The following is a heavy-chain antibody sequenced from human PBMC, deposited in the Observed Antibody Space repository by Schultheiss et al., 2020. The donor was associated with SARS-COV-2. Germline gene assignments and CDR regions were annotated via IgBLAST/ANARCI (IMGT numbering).Heavy chain of an antibody. V-gene: IGHV3-7*03. Sequence: GESLKISCAASGFTFSSYAMSWVRQAPGKGLEWVANIKHDGSERHYVDSVRGRFIISRDNARNSLDLQMNSLRVDDTAVYYCARVVYGAMAYYYYYYMDVWGKGTTVTVSS. CDR2: IKHDGSER. J-gene: IGHJ6*03. D-gene: IGHD4/OR15-4a*01. CDR1: GFTFSSYA. CDR3: ARVVYGAMAYYYYYYMDV.